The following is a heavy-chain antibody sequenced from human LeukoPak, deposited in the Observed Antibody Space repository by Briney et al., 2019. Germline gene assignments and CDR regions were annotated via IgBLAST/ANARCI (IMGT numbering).Heavy chain of an antibody. Sequence: SETLSLTCTVSGGSISSYYWSWIRQPPGKGLEWIGYIYTSGSTNYNPSLKSRVTISVDTSKNQFSLKLSSVTAADTAVYYCGKRGGGGGRDWVDPLGQGTLVTVSS. J-gene: IGHJ5*02. V-gene: IGHV4-4*09. CDR3: GKRGGGGGRDWVDP. CDR2: IYTSGST. CDR1: GGSISSYY. D-gene: IGHD3-10*01.